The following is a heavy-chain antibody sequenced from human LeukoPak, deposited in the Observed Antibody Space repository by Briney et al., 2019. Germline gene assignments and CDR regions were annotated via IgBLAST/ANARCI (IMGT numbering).Heavy chain of an antibody. Sequence: HSGGSLRLSCAASGFTFSTSGMHWVRQAPGKGLEWVANIKQDGSEKYYVDSVKGRFTISRDNAKNSLYLQMNSLRAEDTAVYYCARFPGYCSSTSCYTTFDYWGQGTLVTVSS. J-gene: IGHJ4*02. CDR3: ARFPGYCSSTSCYTTFDY. CDR2: IKQDGSEK. CDR1: GFTFSTSG. V-gene: IGHV3-7*01. D-gene: IGHD2-2*02.